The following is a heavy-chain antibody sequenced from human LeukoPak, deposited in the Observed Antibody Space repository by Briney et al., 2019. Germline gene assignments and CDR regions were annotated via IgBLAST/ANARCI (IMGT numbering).Heavy chain of an antibody. J-gene: IGHJ4*02. Sequence: SETLSLTCTVSGGSMTGYYWRWIRQPPGKGLEWIGNIYSGGSTKYNPSLESRVSISVDTSKTQFSLDLSSVTAADTAVYYCARRVAATGVVDSWGQGTLVTVSS. CDR2: IYSGGST. V-gene: IGHV4-4*09. D-gene: IGHD6-25*01. CDR3: ARRVAATGVVDS. CDR1: GGSMTGYY.